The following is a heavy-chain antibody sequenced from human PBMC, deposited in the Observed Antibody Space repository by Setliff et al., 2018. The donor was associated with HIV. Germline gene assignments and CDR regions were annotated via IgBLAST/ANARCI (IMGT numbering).Heavy chain of an antibody. V-gene: IGHV4-59*01. CDR2: VSHSAGT. CDR3: ARDGKGSWYRNWFDP. CDR1: PGSITVYY. J-gene: IGHJ5*02. D-gene: IGHD6-13*01. Sequence: SETLSLTCNVSPGSITVYYWTWVRQPPGRGLEWIGYVSHSAGTSYNPSPNSRVTMSVDPSRDQFSLKLSSVTAADTAVYYCARDGKGSWYRNWFDPWGQGTLVTV.